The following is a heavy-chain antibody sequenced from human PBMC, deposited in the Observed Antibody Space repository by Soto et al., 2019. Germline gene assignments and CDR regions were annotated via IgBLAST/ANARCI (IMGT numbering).Heavy chain of an antibody. V-gene: IGHV4-39*01. CDR3: ASEDRPYCGGDCYLGIRY. Sequence: SETLSLTCTVSGGSISSSSYYWGWIRQPPGKGLEWIGSIYYSGSTYYNPSLKSRVTISADTSKNQFSLKLSSVTAADTAVYYCASEDRPYCGGDCYLGIRYWGQGTLVTVSS. J-gene: IGHJ4*02. CDR1: GGSISSSSYY. CDR2: IYYSGST. D-gene: IGHD2-21*02.